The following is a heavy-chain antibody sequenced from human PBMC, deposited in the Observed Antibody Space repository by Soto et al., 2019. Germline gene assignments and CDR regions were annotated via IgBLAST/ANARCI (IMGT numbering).Heavy chain of an antibody. V-gene: IGHV4-34*01. CDR3: ARAHTQWRGLSGGHGWFDP. J-gene: IGHJ5*02. D-gene: IGHD2-15*01. Sequence: SETLSLTCAVYGGSFSGYYCSWIRQPPGKGLEWIGEINHSGSTNYNPSVKSRVSISVDTSKNQFSLKLSSVTAADTAVYYCARAHTQWRGLSGGHGWFDPWGQGTLVTVSS. CDR2: INHSGST. CDR1: GGSFSGYY.